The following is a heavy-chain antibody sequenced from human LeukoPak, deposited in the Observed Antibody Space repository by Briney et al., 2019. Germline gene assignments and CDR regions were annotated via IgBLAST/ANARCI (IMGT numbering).Heavy chain of an antibody. CDR1: GYTFTGYY. CDR2: INPNNGGT. Sequence: ASVKVSCKVSGYTFTGYYMHWLRQAPGQGLEWMGWINPNNGGTNYAQRFQGRVTMTRDTSISTAYMELSRLRFDDTAVYYCASGPSLGTTHPYFDYWGQGTLATVSS. J-gene: IGHJ4*02. D-gene: IGHD2-15*01. CDR3: ASGPSLGTTHPYFDY. V-gene: IGHV1-2*02.